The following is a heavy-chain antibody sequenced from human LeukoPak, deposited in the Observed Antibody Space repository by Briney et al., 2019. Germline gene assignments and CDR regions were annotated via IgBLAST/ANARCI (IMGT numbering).Heavy chain of an antibody. CDR3: ARDGYDDSSGSDY. J-gene: IGHJ4*02. D-gene: IGHD3-22*01. Sequence: PSETLSLTCTGSGVSISSYYWSWIRQPPGKGLEWIGNIYYSGSTNYNPSLKSRVTISVDTSKHQSSLKLSSVTAADTAVYYSARDGYDDSSGSDYWGQGTLFTVSS. V-gene: IGHV4-59*01. CDR2: IYYSGST. CDR1: GVSISSYY.